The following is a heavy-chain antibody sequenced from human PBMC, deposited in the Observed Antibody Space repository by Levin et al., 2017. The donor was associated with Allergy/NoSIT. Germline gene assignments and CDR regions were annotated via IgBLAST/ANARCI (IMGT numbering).Heavy chain of an antibody. J-gene: IGHJ4*02. CDR3: TKDDLFARGATYRYSGFDS. D-gene: IGHD3-10*01. V-gene: IGHV3-23*01. CDR2: IVDSGAST. Sequence: SCAASVFTFSSYALSWVRQAPGKGLEWVSGIVDSGASTYYADSVKGRFTISRDNSKNTLYLQMNSLRAEDTAMYYCTKDDLFARGATYRYSGFDSWGQGTLVTVSS. CDR1: VFTFSSYA.